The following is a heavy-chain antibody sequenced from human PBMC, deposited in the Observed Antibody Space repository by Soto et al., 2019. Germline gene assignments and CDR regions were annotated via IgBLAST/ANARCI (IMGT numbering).Heavy chain of an antibody. Sequence: PGGSLRLSCAASGFTFSSYAMSWVRQAPGKGLEWASAISGSGGSTYYADSVKGRFTISRDNSKNTLYLQMNSLRAEDTAVYYCATYNYDILTGYVDYWGQGTLVTAPQ. V-gene: IGHV3-23*01. J-gene: IGHJ4*02. D-gene: IGHD3-9*01. CDR2: ISGSGGST. CDR3: ATYNYDILTGYVDY. CDR1: GFTFSSYA.